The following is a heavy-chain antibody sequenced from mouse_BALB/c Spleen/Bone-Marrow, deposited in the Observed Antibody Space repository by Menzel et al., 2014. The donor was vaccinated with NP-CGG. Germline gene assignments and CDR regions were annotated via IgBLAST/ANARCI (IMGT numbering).Heavy chain of an antibody. CDR3: ARSSSPYYYAMDY. CDR2: IWAGGST. Sequence: QVQLKQSGPGLVAPSQSLSITCTVSGFSLISYGVHWVRQPPGKGLEWLGVIWAGGSTNYNSALMSRLSISKDNSKSQVFLKMNSLQTEDTAMYYCARSSSPYYYAMDYWGQGTSVTVSS. CDR1: GFSLISYG. D-gene: IGHD1-1*01. V-gene: IGHV2-9*02. J-gene: IGHJ4*01.